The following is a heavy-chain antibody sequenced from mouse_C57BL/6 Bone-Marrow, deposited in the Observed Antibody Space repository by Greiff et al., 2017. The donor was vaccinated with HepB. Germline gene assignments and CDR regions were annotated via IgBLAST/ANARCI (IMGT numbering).Heavy chain of an antibody. CDR3: ARGYYSNYDYAMDY. J-gene: IGHJ4*01. Sequence: QVQLKQPGAELVKPGASVKLSCKASGYTFTSYWMHWVKQRPGQGLEWIGMIHPNSGSTNSNEKFKSKATLTVDKSSTTAYMQLSSLTSEDSAVYYCARGYYSNYDYAMDYWGQGTSVTVSS. D-gene: IGHD2-5*01. CDR2: IHPNSGST. V-gene: IGHV1-64*01. CDR1: GYTFTSYW.